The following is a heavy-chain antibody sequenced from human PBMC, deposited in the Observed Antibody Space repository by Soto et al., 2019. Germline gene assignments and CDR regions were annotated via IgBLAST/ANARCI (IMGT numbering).Heavy chain of an antibody. CDR1: GFTFSSYG. CDR2: ISYDGSNK. Sequence: QVQLVESGGGVVQPGRSPRLSCAASGFTFSSYGMHWVRQAPGKGLEWVAVISYDGSNKYYADSVKGRFTISRDNSKNTLYLQMNSLRAEDTAVYYCAKSSYYSAGGYFDYWGQGTLVTVSS. J-gene: IGHJ4*02. D-gene: IGHD1-26*01. V-gene: IGHV3-30*18. CDR3: AKSSYYSAGGYFDY.